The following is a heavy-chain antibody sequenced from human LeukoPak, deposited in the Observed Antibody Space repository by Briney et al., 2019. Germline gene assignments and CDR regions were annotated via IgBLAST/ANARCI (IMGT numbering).Heavy chain of an antibody. D-gene: IGHD1-7*01. CDR1: GFTFSTFG. Sequence: GGSLRLSCAASGFTFSTFGMHWVRQAPGKGLEWVAFIQFDAGNRQYADSVKGRFTISRDNSKTTLYMQMNSLTADDTAVYYCAKSFSGNYLDYFDSGGRGTLVSVSS. CDR3: AKSFSGNYLDYFDS. V-gene: IGHV3-30*02. CDR2: IQFDAGNR. J-gene: IGHJ4*02.